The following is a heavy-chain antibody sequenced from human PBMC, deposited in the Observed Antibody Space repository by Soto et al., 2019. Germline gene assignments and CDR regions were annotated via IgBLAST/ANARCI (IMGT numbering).Heavy chain of an antibody. D-gene: IGHD6-19*01. V-gene: IGHV4-4*02. CDR3: ARHIAVSGTRCFDF. CDR2: IYHSGAT. Sequence: QVQLQESGPGLMKPSGTLSLTCAVSGGSISTNWWSWVRQPPGKGLEWIGEIYHSGATIYNPSLKNRVTMSADKSQNRRSLNLNSVTAADTAVYYCARHIAVSGTRCFDFWGHGTLVTVSS. J-gene: IGHJ4*01. CDR1: GGSISTNW.